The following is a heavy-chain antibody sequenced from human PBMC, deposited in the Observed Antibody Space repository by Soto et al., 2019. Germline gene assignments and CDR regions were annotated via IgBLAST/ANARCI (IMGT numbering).Heavy chain of an antibody. D-gene: IGHD5-18*01. CDR3: ARDWYSNALAPDAFDI. CDR1: GFTFSSFS. J-gene: IGHJ3*02. CDR2: ISSSSSNI. V-gene: IGHV3-48*02. Sequence: EVQLLESGGGLVQPGGSLRLSCAASGFTFSSFSMNWFRQAPGKGLEWVSYISSSSSNIYYADSVKGRFTISRDNAHNSLYLQMNSLRDEDTAVYYCARDWYSNALAPDAFDIWGQGTMVTVSS.